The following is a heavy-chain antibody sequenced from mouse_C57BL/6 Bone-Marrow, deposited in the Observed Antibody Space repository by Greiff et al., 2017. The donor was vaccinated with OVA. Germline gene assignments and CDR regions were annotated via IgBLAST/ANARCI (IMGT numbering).Heavy chain of an antibody. D-gene: IGHD2-5*01. V-gene: IGHV1-64*01. J-gene: IGHJ2*01. CDR1: GYTFTSYW. CDR2: IHPNSGST. Sequence: QVQLQQPGAELVKPGASVKLSCKAPGYTFTSYWMHWVKQRPGQGLEWIGMIHPNSGSTNYNEKFKSKATLTVDKSSSTAYMQLSSLTSEDSAVYYCANIVTTSYFDYWGQGTTLTVSS. CDR3: ANIVTTSYFDY.